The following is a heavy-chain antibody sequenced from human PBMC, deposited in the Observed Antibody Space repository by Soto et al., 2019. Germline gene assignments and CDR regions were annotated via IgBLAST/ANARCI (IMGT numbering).Heavy chain of an antibody. V-gene: IGHV4-59*01. CDR1: GGSISNYY. CDR3: ARGGSNYGSDAFDI. Sequence: QVQLQESDPRLVKPSETLSLTGRVSGGSISNYYWSWIRQPPGKGLEWIGYIYYTGSTHYNPSLKSRVTISVDTSKNQFSLKLTSVTAADTAVYYCARGGSNYGSDAFDIWGQGIQVTVSS. CDR2: IYYTGST. J-gene: IGHJ3*02. D-gene: IGHD4-17*01.